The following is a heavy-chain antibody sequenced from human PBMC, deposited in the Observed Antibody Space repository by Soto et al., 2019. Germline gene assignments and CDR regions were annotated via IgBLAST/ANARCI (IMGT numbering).Heavy chain of an antibody. CDR2: IIPIFGTA. V-gene: IGHV1-69*06. J-gene: IGHJ6*02. CDR3: ARDGRGHYDILAGYSYYDGMGV. Sequence: QVQLVQSGAEVKKPGSSVKVSCKASGGTFSSYAISWVRQAPGQGLEWMGGIIPIFGTANYAQKFQGRVTITADKSTSTAYMELSSLRSEDTAVYYCARDGRGHYDILAGYSYYDGMGVWGQGTTVTVSS. D-gene: IGHD3-9*01. CDR1: GGTFSSYA.